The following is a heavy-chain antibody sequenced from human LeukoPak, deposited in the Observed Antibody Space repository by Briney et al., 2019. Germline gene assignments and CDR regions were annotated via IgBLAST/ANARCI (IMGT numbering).Heavy chain of an antibody. J-gene: IGHJ4*02. CDR2: IYSGGTT. Sequence: GGSLRLSCAASGFTVSDNYMSWVRQAPGKGLEWVSLIYSGGTTDFADSVKGRFTISRDISKNTLSLQLSSLRPEDTAVYFCAGGTDFWSGYSFDSWGQGTLVTVPS. CDR1: GFTVSDNY. V-gene: IGHV3-53*01. CDR3: AGGTDFWSGYSFDS. D-gene: IGHD3-3*01.